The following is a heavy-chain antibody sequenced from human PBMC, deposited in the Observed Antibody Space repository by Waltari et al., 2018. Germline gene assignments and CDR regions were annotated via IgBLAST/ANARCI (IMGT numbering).Heavy chain of an antibody. V-gene: IGHV3-64*07. Sequence: EVQLVESGGGLVQPGGSLRLSCAASGFTFSRSAMHWVRQAPGKGLEYVSAISSNGGSTYYADSVKGRFTISRDNSKNTLYLQMGSLRAEDMAVYYCARTLVAARPTYGMDVWGQGTTVTVSS. CDR2: ISSNGGST. J-gene: IGHJ6*02. D-gene: IGHD6-6*01. CDR3: ARTLVAARPTYGMDV. CDR1: GFTFSRSA.